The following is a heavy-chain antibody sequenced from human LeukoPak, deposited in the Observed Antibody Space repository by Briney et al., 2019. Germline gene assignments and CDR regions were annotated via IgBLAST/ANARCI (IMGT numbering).Heavy chain of an antibody. D-gene: IGHD5-18*01. CDR3: AKYSDTAMAEFDY. J-gene: IGHJ4*02. CDR1: GFTFSSYA. CDR2: VSGSGGST. Sequence: GGSLRLSCAASGFTFSSYAMSWVRQAPGKGLEWVSAVSGSGGSTYHADSVKGRFTISRDNSKNTLYLQMNRLRAEDTAVYYCAKYSDTAMAEFDYWGQGTLVTVSS. V-gene: IGHV3-23*01.